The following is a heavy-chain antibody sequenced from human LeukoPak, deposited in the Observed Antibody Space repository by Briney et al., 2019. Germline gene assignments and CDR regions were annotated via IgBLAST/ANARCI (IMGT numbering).Heavy chain of an antibody. CDR3: AKDTPNSSGWSEGGYFDY. Sequence: PGGSLRLSCAASGFTFSSYAMSWVRQAPGKGLEWVSAISGSGGSTYYADSVKGRFTISRDNSKNTLYLQMNSLRAEDTAVYYCAKDTPNSSGWSEGGYFDYWGQGTLVIVSS. V-gene: IGHV3-23*01. CDR1: GFTFSSYA. D-gene: IGHD6-19*01. CDR2: ISGSGGST. J-gene: IGHJ4*02.